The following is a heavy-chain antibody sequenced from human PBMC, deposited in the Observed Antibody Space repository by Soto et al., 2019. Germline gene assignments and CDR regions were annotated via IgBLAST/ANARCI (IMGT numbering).Heavy chain of an antibody. CDR1: GFTFSDFS. CDR3: VRDGYCTYDLCYTNVFDY. D-gene: IGHD2-8*01. J-gene: IGHJ4*02. Sequence: EVQLVESGGGMVQPGGSLRLSCEASGFTFSDFSMNWVRQAPGKGLEWISYLNRNAGVVYYADSVRGRFSVSRDNAKSSLYLHMDSLRYEDTAVYYCVRDGYCTYDLCYTNVFDYWGQGTLVTVSS. CDR2: LNRNAGVV. V-gene: IGHV3-48*02.